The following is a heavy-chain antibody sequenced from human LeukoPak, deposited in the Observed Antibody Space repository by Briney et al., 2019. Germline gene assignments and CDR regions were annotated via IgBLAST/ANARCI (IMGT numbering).Heavy chain of an antibody. CDR2: IYYRGST. Sequence: KASETLSLTCTVSGGSINNYYWSWIRQPPGKGLEWIGYIYYRGSTNYNPSLKSRVTFSVDTSKNQFSLKLNSVTAADTAVYYYARGGDYGDLRYFDYWGQGTLVTVSS. D-gene: IGHD4-17*01. CDR1: GGSINNYY. V-gene: IGHV4-59*01. CDR3: ARGGDYGDLRYFDY. J-gene: IGHJ4*02.